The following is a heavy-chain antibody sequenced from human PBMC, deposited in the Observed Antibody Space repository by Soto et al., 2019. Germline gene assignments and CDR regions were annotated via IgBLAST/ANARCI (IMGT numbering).Heavy chain of an antibody. D-gene: IGHD3-22*01. Sequence: GGSLRLSCAASGFTFSNAWINWVRQAPGKGLEWVGRIKSKTDGGTTDYDEPVKGRFAISRDDSNNMVYLQMNSLKIEDTAFFYCTTDSYSTIIIVRFDYWGHGTLVTVSS. V-gene: IGHV3-15*07. CDR3: TTDSYSTIIIVRFDY. CDR1: GFTFSNAW. J-gene: IGHJ4*01. CDR2: IKSKTDGGTT.